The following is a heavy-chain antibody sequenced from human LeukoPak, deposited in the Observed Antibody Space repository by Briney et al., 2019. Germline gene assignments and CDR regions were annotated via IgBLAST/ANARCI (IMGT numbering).Heavy chain of an antibody. V-gene: IGHV3-48*03. Sequence: SGGSLRLSCAASGSTFSSYEMNWVRQAPGKGLEWVSYISSSGSTIYYADSVKGRFTISRDNAKNSLYLQMNSLRAEDTAVYYCARDWGAGTVDYWGQGTLVTVSS. J-gene: IGHJ4*02. CDR3: ARDWGAGTVDY. D-gene: IGHD6-13*01. CDR2: ISSSGSTI. CDR1: GSTFSSYE.